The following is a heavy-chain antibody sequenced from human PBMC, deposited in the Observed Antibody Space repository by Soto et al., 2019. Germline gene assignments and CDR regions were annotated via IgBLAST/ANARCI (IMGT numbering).Heavy chain of an antibody. J-gene: IGHJ4*02. CDR3: ARDRGYCSGGSCYVDY. D-gene: IGHD2-15*01. Sequence: HVQLQESGPGLVKPSQTLSLTCTVSGGSISSGGYYWSWIRQHPGKGLEWIGYIYYSGSTYYNPSLKSRVTISVDTSKNQFSLKLSSVTAADTAVYYCARDRGYCSGGSCYVDYWGQGTLVTVSS. CDR2: IYYSGST. CDR1: GGSISSGGYY. V-gene: IGHV4-31*03.